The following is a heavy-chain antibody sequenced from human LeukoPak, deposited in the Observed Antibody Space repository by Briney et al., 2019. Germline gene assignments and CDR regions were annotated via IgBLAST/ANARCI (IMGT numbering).Heavy chain of an antibody. CDR3: ARYTQGDIGNYFDY. D-gene: IGHD2-2*02. J-gene: IGHJ4*02. CDR2: VYYSGST. CDR1: GGSISSAGHY. V-gene: IGHV4-31*03. Sequence: SETLSLTCTVSGGSISSAGHYWSWIRQHPGKGLEWIGYVYYSGSTYYNPSLEGRVSISLDTSKNQFSLKLTSVTAADTAVYYCARYTQGDIGNYFDYWGQGTLVTVSS.